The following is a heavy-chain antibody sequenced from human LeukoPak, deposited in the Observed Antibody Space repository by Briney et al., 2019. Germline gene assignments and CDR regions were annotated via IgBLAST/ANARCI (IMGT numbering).Heavy chain of an antibody. Sequence: SGTLSLTCAVSNGSISSCKWWSWVRQPPGKGLEWIGEIYHSGSTNYNPSLKSRVTISEDKSKSQFSLKLSSVTAADTAVYYCARTTMVRGTYYMDVWGKGTTVTVSS. J-gene: IGHJ6*03. CDR1: NGSISSCKW. CDR3: ARTTMVRGTYYMDV. CDR2: IYHSGST. D-gene: IGHD3-10*01. V-gene: IGHV4-4*02.